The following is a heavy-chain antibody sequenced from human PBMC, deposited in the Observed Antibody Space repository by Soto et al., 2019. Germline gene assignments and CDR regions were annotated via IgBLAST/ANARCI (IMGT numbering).Heavy chain of an antibody. J-gene: IGHJ4*02. V-gene: IGHV3-15*01. CDR3: TNKRSGYYYDSSGYQFKYYFDY. D-gene: IGHD3-22*01. CDR2: IKSKTDGGTT. Sequence: GGSLRLSCAASGFTFSNAWMSWVRQAPGKGLEWVGRIKSKTDGGTTDYAAPVKGRFTISRDDSKNTQYLQMNSLKTEDTAVYYCTNKRSGYYYDSSGYQFKYYFDYWGQGTLVTVSS. CDR1: GFTFSNAW.